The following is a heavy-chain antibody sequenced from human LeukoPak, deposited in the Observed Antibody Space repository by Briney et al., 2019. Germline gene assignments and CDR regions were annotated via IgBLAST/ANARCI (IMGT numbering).Heavy chain of an antibody. CDR1: GGTFSSYA. J-gene: IGHJ4*02. D-gene: IGHD6-19*01. V-gene: IGHV1-69*04. Sequence: SVKVSCKASGGTFSSYAISWVRQAPGQGLEWMGRIIPILGIANYAQKFQGRVTITADKSTSTAYMELSSLRSEDTAVYYCARRGPIAVGDCWGQGTLVTVSS. CDR2: IIPILGIA. CDR3: ARRGPIAVGDC.